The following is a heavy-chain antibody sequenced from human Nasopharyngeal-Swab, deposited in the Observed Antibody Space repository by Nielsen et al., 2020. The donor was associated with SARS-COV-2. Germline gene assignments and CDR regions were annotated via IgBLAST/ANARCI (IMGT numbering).Heavy chain of an antibody. CDR3: ARSRARIQYDFWSGYYYYDMDV. J-gene: IGHJ6*02. D-gene: IGHD3-3*01. CDR2: IIPIFGTA. V-gene: IGHV1-69*01. Sequence: WVRQAPGQGLEWMGGIIPIFGTANYAQKFQGRVTITADESTSTAYMELSSLRSEDTAVYYCARSRARIQYDFWSGYYYYDMDVWGQGTTVTVSS.